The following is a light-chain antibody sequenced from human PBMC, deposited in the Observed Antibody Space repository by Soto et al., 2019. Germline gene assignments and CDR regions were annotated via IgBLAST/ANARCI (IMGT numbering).Light chain of an antibody. CDR2: AAS. CDR1: QSVSSY. V-gene: IGKV1-39*01. CDR3: QQNYSTPALT. Sequence: DIQMTQSPSSLSSSVEDRVTITCRASQSVSSYLKGNEQKPGKAPKLLIYAASSLQSCVPSRFSGSGSATDFTLTISSLEPEDFASYNCQQNYSTPALTFGEGTMVEIK. J-gene: IGKJ4*01.